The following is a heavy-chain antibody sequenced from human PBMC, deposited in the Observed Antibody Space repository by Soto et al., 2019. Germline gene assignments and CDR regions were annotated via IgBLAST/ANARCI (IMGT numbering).Heavy chain of an antibody. CDR1: GFTFSSYA. CDR2: ISYDGSNK. D-gene: IGHD4-17*01. V-gene: IGHV3-30-3*01. CDR3: ARETRKYGETTFDY. Sequence: HPGGSLRLSCAAYGFTFSSYAMHWVRQAPGKGLEWVAVISYDGSNKYYADSVKGRFTISRDNSKNTLYPQMNSLRAEDTAVYYCARETRKYGETTFDYWGQGTLVTVSS. J-gene: IGHJ4*02.